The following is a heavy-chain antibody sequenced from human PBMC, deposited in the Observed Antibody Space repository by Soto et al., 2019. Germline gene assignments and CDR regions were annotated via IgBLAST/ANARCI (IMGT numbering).Heavy chain of an antibody. V-gene: IGHV3-48*02. CDR2: ISPGGGRI. D-gene: IGHD6-19*01. CDR3: TKSADSAGWGVDF. CDR1: GFMFDSYA. J-gene: IGHJ4*02. Sequence: GGSLGLSCVASGFMFDSYAMNWVRQAPGKGLEWVSYISPGGGRIYYAESLKGRITISRDNARNSLSLQMNILSDEDTAVYYCTKSADSAGWGVDFWGQGTLVTVSS.